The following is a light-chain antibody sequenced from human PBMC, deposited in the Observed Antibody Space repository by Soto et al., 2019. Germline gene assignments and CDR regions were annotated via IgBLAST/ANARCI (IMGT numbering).Light chain of an antibody. J-gene: IGKJ2*01. CDR3: QHYDSSPPVT. CDR2: GAS. V-gene: IGKV3-20*01. Sequence: EIVLTQSPGTLSLSPGERATLSCRASQSVSSNYLAWYQQKPGLAPRLLIYGASSRATGIPDRFSGSGSGTDFTLTISRLEPEDFAVYYCQHYDSSPPVTFAQGTKLEIK. CDR1: QSVSSNY.